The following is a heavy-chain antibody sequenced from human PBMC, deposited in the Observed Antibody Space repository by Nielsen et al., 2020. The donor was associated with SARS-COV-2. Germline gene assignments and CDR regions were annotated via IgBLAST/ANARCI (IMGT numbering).Heavy chain of an antibody. CDR2: MNPNSGNT. V-gene: IGHV1-8*01. J-gene: IGHJ4*02. Sequence: ASVKVSCKASGYTFISYDINWVRQATGQGLEWMGWMNPNSGNTGYAQKFQGRVTMTRNTSISTAYMELSSLRSEDTAVYYCAREGIAGGGFDYWGQGTLVTVSS. D-gene: IGHD6-13*01. CDR3: AREGIAGGGFDY. CDR1: GYTFISYD.